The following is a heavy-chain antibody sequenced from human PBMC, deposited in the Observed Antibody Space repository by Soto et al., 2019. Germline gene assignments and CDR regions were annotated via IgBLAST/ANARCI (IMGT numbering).Heavy chain of an antibody. J-gene: IGHJ4*02. CDR2: IYYSGST. CDR3: ARQPLGINAGLRVAWASSPVGEYYFDY. V-gene: IGHV4-39*01. D-gene: IGHD3-16*01. CDR1: GGSISSSSYY. Sequence: PSETLSLTCTVSGGSISSSSYYWGWIRQPPGKGLEWIGSIYYSGSTYYNPSLKSRVTISVDTSKNQFSLKLSSVTAADTAVYYCARQPLGINAGLRVAWASSPVGEYYFDYWGQGTLVTVSS.